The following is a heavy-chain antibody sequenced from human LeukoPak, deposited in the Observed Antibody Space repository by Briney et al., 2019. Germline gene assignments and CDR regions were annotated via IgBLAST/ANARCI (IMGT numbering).Heavy chain of an antibody. V-gene: IGHV1-8*02. D-gene: IGHD2-15*01. Sequence: GASVTVSCKASGYTFTSYDINWVRQATGQGLEWMGWMNPNSGNTGYAQKFQGRVTVTRNTSISTAYMELNTLRSEDTAVYYCARVFYCSGGSCYSGLDPWGQGTLVTVSP. CDR1: GYTFTSYD. CDR3: ARVFYCSGGSCYSGLDP. J-gene: IGHJ5*02. CDR2: MNPNSGNT.